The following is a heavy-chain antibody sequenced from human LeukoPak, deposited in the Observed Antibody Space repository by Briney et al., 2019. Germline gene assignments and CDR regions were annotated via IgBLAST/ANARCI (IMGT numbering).Heavy chain of an antibody. V-gene: IGHV3-30*02. D-gene: IGHD6-6*01. CDR2: IRYDGSNK. CDR1: GFTFSSYG. J-gene: IGHJ2*01. Sequence: GGSLRLSCAASGFTFSSYGMHWVRQAPGKGLEWVAFIRYDGSNKYYADSVKGRFTISRDNSKNTLYLQMNSLRAEDTAVYYCAKRGSSSSSYWYFDLWGRGTLVTVSS. CDR3: AKRGSSSSSYWYFDL.